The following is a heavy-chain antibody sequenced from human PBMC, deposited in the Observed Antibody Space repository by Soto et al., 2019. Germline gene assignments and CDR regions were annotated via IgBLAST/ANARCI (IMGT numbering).Heavy chain of an antibody. J-gene: IGHJ4*02. CDR3: ARLGYCSGGSCEPLDY. V-gene: IGHV4-59*08. CDR2: IYYSGST. D-gene: IGHD2-15*01. Sequence: SETLSLTCTVSGGSISSYYWSWIRQPPGKGLEWIGYIYYSGSTNYNPSLKSRVTISVGTSKNQFSLKLSSVTAADTAVYYCARLGYCSGGSCEPLDYWGQGTLVTVSS. CDR1: GGSISSYY.